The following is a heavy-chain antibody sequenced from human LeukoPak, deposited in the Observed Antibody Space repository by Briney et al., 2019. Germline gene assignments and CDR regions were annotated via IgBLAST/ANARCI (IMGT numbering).Heavy chain of an antibody. V-gene: IGHV4-34*01. J-gene: IGHJ5*02. CDR3: ARLDYDSSVHHPYNWFDP. CDR2: INHSGST. CDR1: GGSFSGYY. D-gene: IGHD3-22*01. Sequence: SETLSLTCAVYGGSFSGYYWSWIRQPPGKGLEWIGEINHSGSTNYNPSLKSRVTISVDTSKNQFSLKLTSVTAADTALYYCARLDYDSSVHHPYNWFDPWGQGILVTVSS.